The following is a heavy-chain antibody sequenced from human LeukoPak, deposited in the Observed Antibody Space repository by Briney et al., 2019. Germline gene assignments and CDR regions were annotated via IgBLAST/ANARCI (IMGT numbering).Heavy chain of an antibody. D-gene: IGHD2-8*02. CDR2: VDPDGTTT. J-gene: IGHJ6*02. CDR3: TRVQAGRSGLMDV. Sequence: GGSLRLSCAASGFTLSNYWMHWVRHAPGEGLVWVSRVDPDGTTTNYADSVTGRSTTSRDNAKNTLYLQMNSLRAEDTALYYCTRVQAGRSGLMDVWGRGTTVTVSS. V-gene: IGHV3-74*01. CDR1: GFTLSNYW.